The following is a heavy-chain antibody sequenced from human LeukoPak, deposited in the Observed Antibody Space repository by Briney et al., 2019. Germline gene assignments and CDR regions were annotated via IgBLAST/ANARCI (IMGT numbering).Heavy chain of an antibody. CDR3: ARNSGYVDY. D-gene: IGHD1-26*01. V-gene: IGHV4-59*08. Sequence: SETLSLTCTVSGGSISSYYWSWIRQPPGKGLEWIGYIYYSGSTNYNPSLKSRITISVDTSKNQFSLKLSSVTAADTAVYYCARNSGYVDYWGQGTLVTVSS. CDR2: IYYSGST. CDR1: GGSISSYY. J-gene: IGHJ4*02.